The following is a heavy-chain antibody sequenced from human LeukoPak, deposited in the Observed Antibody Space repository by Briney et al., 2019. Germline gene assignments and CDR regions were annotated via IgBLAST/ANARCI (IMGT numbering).Heavy chain of an antibody. J-gene: IGHJ4*02. CDR2: ISYDGSNK. CDR1: GFTFSSYG. D-gene: IGHD4-17*01. CDR3: AKVGYGDYGFDY. Sequence: PGGSPRLSCAASGFTFSSYGMHWVRQAPGKGLEWVAVISYDGSNKYYADSVKGRFTISRDNSKNTLYLQMNSLRAEDTAVYYCAKVGYGDYGFDYWGQGTLVTVSS. V-gene: IGHV3-30*18.